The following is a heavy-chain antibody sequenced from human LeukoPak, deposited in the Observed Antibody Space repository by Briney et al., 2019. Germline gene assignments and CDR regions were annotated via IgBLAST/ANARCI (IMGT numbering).Heavy chain of an antibody. V-gene: IGHV3-7*01. CDR1: GFSFSAAW. CDR3: GAVGATVSFDI. D-gene: IGHD1-26*01. Sequence: GGSLRLSCEASGFSFSAAWMTWVRQAPGKGLEWVATIKNDGSDKYYVDSVKGRFTLSRDNAKNSVYLQMNSLRVEDTAVYYCGAVGATVSFDIWGQGTMVTVSS. J-gene: IGHJ3*02. CDR2: IKNDGSDK.